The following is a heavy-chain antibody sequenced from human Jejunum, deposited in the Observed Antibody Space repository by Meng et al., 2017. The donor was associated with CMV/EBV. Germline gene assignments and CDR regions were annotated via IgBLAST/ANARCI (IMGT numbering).Heavy chain of an antibody. CDR3: GDPPAGY. CDR2: IFHSGAT. CDR1: GGSLIGTNG. V-gene: IGHV4-4*01. J-gene: IGHJ4*02. Sequence: LYLTCVGSGGSLIGTNGGNWGRQPPGGGLEWIGEIFHSGATNYNPSLKSRVTISIDNSKNQFSLKLTSVTAADTAVYFCGDPPAGYWGQGVLVTVSS.